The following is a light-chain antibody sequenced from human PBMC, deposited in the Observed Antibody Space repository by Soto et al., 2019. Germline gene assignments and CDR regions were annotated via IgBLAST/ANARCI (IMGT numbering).Light chain of an antibody. CDR1: SGDVGAYNY. J-gene: IGLJ2*01. CDR2: DVS. V-gene: IGLV2-14*01. Sequence: QSVLTQPASVSGSPGQSITISCTGTSGDVGAYNYVSWYQQHPGKAPKLMIYDVSARPSGVSNRFSGSKSGNTASLTISGLQAEDEADYYCSSCMSGSTLHVVFGGGTKVTVL. CDR3: SSCMSGSTLHVV.